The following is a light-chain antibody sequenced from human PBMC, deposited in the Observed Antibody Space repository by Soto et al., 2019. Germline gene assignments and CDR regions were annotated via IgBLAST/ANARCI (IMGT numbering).Light chain of an antibody. J-gene: IGKJ4*01. Sequence: IQLTQSPSSLSASVGDRVTLTCRASQDISSFFAWYQQKPGKAPMLLIYAATSLQSGVPSRFSGSGSGTEFTLTISRLQPEDFATYYCQQLALYPSTFGGGTKVE. CDR2: AAT. CDR3: QQLALYPST. CDR1: QDISSF. V-gene: IGKV1-9*01.